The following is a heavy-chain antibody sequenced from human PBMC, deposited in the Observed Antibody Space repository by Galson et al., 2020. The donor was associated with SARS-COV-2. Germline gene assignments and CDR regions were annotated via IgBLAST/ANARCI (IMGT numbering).Heavy chain of an antibody. Sequence: GGSLRLSCAASGFTFSSYAMHWVRQAPGKGLEWVAVISYDGSNKYYADSVKGRFTISRDNSKNTLYLQMNSLRAEDTAVYYCVRSSGGGYVSWFDPWGQGTLVTVSS. J-gene: IGHJ5*02. CDR3: VRSSGGGYVSWFDP. V-gene: IGHV3-30*04. CDR2: ISYDGSNK. CDR1: GFTFSSYA. D-gene: IGHD5-12*01.